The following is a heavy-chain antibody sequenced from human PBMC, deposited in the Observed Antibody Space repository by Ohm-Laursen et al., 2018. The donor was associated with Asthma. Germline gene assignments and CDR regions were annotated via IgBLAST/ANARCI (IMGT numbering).Heavy chain of an antibody. V-gene: IGHV3-48*01. CDR3: AVSIYAYGEGAY. J-gene: IGHJ4*02. CDR1: GFTFSSYS. Sequence: SLRLSCSASGFTFSSYSVNWVRQAPGKGLEWVSYISSSSSTIYYADSVKGRFTISRDNAKNSLYLQMNSLRAEDTAFYYCAVSIYAYGEGAYWGQGTLVTVSS. CDR2: ISSSSSTI. D-gene: IGHD3-10*01.